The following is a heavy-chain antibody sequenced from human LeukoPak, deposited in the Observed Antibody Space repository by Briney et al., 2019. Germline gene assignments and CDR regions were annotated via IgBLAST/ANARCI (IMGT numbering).Heavy chain of an antibody. V-gene: IGHV3-48*03. J-gene: IGHJ4*02. CDR2: ISSSGSTI. CDR3: ARHPRWLQFGYFDY. Sequence: GGPLRLSCAASGFTFSSYEMNWVRQAPGKGLEWVSYISSSGSTIYYADSVKGRFTISRDNAKNSLYLQMNSLRAEDTAVYYCARHPRWLQFGYFDYWGQGTLVTVSS. D-gene: IGHD5-24*01. CDR1: GFTFSSYE.